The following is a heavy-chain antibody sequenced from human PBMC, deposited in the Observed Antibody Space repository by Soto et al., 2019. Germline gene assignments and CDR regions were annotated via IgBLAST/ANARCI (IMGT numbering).Heavy chain of an antibody. CDR2: ISSSGSTI. Sequence: PGGSLRLSRAASGFTFSDYYMSWIRQAPGRGLEWVSYISSSGSTIYYADSVKGRFTISRDNAKNSLYLQMNSLRAEDTAVYYCARDRHSSGWYWDYYYGMDVWGQGTTVTVSS. D-gene: IGHD6-19*01. V-gene: IGHV3-11*01. J-gene: IGHJ6*02. CDR1: GFTFSDYY. CDR3: ARDRHSSGWYWDYYYGMDV.